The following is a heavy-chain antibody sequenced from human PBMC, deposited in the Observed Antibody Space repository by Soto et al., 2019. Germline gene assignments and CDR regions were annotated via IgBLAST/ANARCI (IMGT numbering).Heavy chain of an antibody. J-gene: IGHJ5*02. Sequence: PSETLCLTCTVSGGYIGSGDDYWSWIRQPPGKGLEWIGYIYYSGSTYYNPSLKSRVTISVDTSKNQFSLKLSSVTAADTAVYYCAREFHIVLVPATHSYNWFDPWGQGTLVTVSS. D-gene: IGHD2-2*01. CDR1: GGYIGSGDDY. CDR2: IYYSGST. V-gene: IGHV4-30-4*01. CDR3: AREFHIVLVPATHSYNWFDP.